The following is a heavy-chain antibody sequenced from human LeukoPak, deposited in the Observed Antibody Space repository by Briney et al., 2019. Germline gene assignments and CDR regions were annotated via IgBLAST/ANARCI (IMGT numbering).Heavy chain of an antibody. CDR1: GFTFSSYA. CDR2: ISGSGGST. Sequence: GGSLRLSCAASGFTFSSYAMSWVRQAPGKGLEWVSAISGSGGSTYYADSVKGRFTISRDNSKNTLYLQMNSLRAEDTAVSYCAKADSSWDDAFDIWGQGTKVTVSS. CDR3: AKADSSWDDAFDI. D-gene: IGHD6-13*01. J-gene: IGHJ3*02. V-gene: IGHV3-23*01.